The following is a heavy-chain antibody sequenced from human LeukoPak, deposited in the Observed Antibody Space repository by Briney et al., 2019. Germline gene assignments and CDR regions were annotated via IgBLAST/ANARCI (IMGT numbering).Heavy chain of an antibody. CDR1: GFTFDDYA. Sequence: GGSLRLSCAASGFTFDDYAMHWVRQAPGKGLEWVSLISGDGGSTYYADSVKGRFTISRDNSKNSLYLQMNSLRTEDTALYYCAEDLYYYFDYWGQGTLVTVSS. J-gene: IGHJ4*02. V-gene: IGHV3-43*02. CDR3: AEDLYYYFDY. D-gene: IGHD2-15*01. CDR2: ISGDGGST.